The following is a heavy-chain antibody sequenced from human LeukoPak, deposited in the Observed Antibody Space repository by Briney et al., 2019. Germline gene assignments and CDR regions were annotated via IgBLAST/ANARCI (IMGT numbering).Heavy chain of an antibody. V-gene: IGHV4-34*01. CDR3: ARVDTYYYGSGIFDY. CDR1: GGSFSGYY. J-gene: IGHJ4*02. D-gene: IGHD3-10*01. CDR2: INHSGST. Sequence: SETLSLTCAVYGGSFSGYYWSWIRQPPGKGLEWIGEINHSGSTNYNPSLKSRVTISVDTSKNQFSLKLSSVTAADTAVYYCARVDTYYYGSGIFDYWGQGTLVTVSS.